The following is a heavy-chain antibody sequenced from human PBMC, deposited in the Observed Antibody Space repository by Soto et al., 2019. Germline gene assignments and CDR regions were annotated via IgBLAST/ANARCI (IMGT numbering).Heavy chain of an antibody. V-gene: IGHV4-4*07. CDR2: IYATGTT. Sequence: XETLSVSCTVSGASISGFDWSWIRKSAGKGLEWIGRIYATGTTDYNPSRKSRVMMSLDTYKKKFSLKLRPVTAADTAVYYCVRDGTKTLREWFDPWGQGISVTVSS. J-gene: IGHJ5*02. CDR1: GASISGFD. CDR3: VRDGTKTLREWFDP. D-gene: IGHD1-1*01.